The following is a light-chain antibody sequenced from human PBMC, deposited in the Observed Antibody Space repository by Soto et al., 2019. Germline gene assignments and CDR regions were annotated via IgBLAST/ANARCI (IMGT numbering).Light chain of an antibody. CDR2: KAS. J-gene: IGKJ1*01. CDR1: QTISSW. V-gene: IGKV1-5*03. CDR3: QHYNSYSEA. Sequence: DIQMTQSPSTLYESVVDRFTITFRASQTISSWLAWYQQKPGKAPKLLIYKASTLKSGVPSRFSGSGSGTEFTLTISSLQPDDFATYYCQHYNSYSEAFGQGTKVDIK.